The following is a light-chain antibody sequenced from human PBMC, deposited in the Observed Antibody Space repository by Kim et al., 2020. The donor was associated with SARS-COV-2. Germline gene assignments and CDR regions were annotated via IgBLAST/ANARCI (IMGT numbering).Light chain of an antibody. V-gene: IGKV3-11*01. CDR3: QQRKNWPLT. CDR2: EAS. CDR1: QSVSSF. Sequence: LSAGERATLSCRASQSVSSFLAWYQQKPGQAPRLLIYEASNRATGIPARISGSGSGTDFTLIISSLEPEDFAVYYCQQRKNWPLTFGGGTKVDIK. J-gene: IGKJ4*01.